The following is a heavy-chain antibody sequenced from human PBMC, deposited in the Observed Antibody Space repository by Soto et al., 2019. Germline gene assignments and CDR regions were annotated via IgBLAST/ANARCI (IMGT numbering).Heavy chain of an antibody. D-gene: IGHD2-15*01. CDR3: ARPPLPGYSIHFYS. Sequence: PGESLKITCKASGNIFIDYWIGWVRQMPGKGLEWMGLAYPRDSDTRYSPSFQGQVTISADRSTGTAWLQWRNLKAPYTALYYCARPPLPGYSIHFYSWGQGTLVTVSS. V-gene: IGHV5-51*01. CDR2: AYPRDSDT. J-gene: IGHJ4*02. CDR1: GNIFIDYW.